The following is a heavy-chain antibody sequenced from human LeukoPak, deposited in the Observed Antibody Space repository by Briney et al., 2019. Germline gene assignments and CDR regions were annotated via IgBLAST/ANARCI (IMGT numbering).Heavy chain of an antibody. Sequence: PGGSLRLSWAASGFTFDDYAMHWVRQAPGKGLEWVSGISWNSGSIGYADSVKGRFTISRDNAKNSLYLQMNSLRAEDTALYYCAKGYYPRIEGYFFDYWGQGTLVTVSS. CDR3: AKGYYPRIEGYFFDY. CDR2: ISWNSGSI. J-gene: IGHJ4*02. V-gene: IGHV3-9*01. CDR1: GFTFDDYA. D-gene: IGHD3-22*01.